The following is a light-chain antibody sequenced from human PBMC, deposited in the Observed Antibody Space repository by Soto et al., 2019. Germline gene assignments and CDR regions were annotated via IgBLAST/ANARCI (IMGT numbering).Light chain of an antibody. J-gene: IGLJ1*01. CDR2: EVS. CDR1: SSDVGAYNY. CDR3: SSLTTCFTDV. V-gene: IGLV2-14*01. Sequence: QSVLAQPASVSGSPGQSVAISCSGTSSDVGAYNYVSWYQQHPGKAPKLLLSEVSNRPSGVSDRFFGSKSGNTASLTISGLQAEEEADYYCSSLTTCFTDVFGTGTKVTV.